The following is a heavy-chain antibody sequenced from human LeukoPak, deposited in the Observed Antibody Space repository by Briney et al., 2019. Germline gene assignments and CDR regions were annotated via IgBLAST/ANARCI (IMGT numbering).Heavy chain of an antibody. CDR2: TYYRAKWYN. Sequence: SQTLSLTCAISGDYVSSNSAAWNWIRQSPSRGLEWLGRTYYRAKWYNDFAVSVKSRITISPGTSKNQFSLQLNSVTPDDTAVYYCARVNAAMVYFDYWGQGTLVTVSS. CDR3: ARVNAAMVYFDY. V-gene: IGHV6-1*01. D-gene: IGHD5-18*01. CDR1: GDYVSSNSAA. J-gene: IGHJ4*02.